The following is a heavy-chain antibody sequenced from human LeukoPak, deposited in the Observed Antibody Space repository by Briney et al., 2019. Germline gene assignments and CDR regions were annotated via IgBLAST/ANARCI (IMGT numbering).Heavy chain of an antibody. V-gene: IGHV4-59*01. CDR1: GGSLSSYD. Sequence: SQTLSLTCTVSGGSLSSYDWSWVRQPPGKGVEGRGYICYSGSTNYNPSLKSRVTISVDTSKNQFSLKLSSVTAADTAVYYCARDRRYGDYPSYWYFDLWGRGTLVTVSS. D-gene: IGHD4-17*01. CDR2: ICYSGST. CDR3: ARDRRYGDYPSYWYFDL. J-gene: IGHJ2*01.